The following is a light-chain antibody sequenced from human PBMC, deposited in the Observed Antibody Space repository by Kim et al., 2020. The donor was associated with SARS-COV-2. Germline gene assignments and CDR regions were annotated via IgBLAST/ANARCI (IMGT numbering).Light chain of an antibody. CDR3: SSYTSSGTLK. CDR1: SSDVVGYNY. Sequence: GQSITISCTGTSSDVVGYNYVSWYQQHPGKAPKLMIYDVSNRPSGVSNRFSGSKSGNTASLTISGLQAEDEADYYCSSYTSSGTLKFGGGTQLTVL. V-gene: IGLV2-14*03. CDR2: DVS. J-gene: IGLJ3*02.